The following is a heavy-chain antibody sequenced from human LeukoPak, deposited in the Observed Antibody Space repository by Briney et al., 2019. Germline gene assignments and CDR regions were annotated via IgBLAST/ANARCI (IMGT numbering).Heavy chain of an antibody. CDR3: ASESMVRGVITDY. V-gene: IGHV4-34*01. CDR2: INHSGST. J-gene: IGHJ4*02. CDR1: GGSFSGYY. D-gene: IGHD3-10*01. Sequence: PSETLSLTCAVYGGSFSGYYWSWIRQPPGKGLEWIGEINHSGSTNYNPSLKSRVTISVDTSKNQFSLKLSSVTAADTAVYYCASESMVRGVITDYWGQGTLVTVSS.